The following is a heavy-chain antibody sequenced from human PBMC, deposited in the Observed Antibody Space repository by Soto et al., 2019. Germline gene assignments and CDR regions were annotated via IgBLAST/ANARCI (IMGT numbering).Heavy chain of an antibody. Sequence: PGGSLRLSCAASGFTVSSNYMSWVRQAPGKGLEWVSVIYSGGSTYYADSVKGRFTISRDNSKNTLYLQMNSLRAEDTAVYYCANAPYYDFWSGPRGYDAFDIWGQGTMVTVSS. CDR1: GFTVSSNY. J-gene: IGHJ3*02. V-gene: IGHV3-66*01. CDR2: IYSGGST. D-gene: IGHD3-3*01. CDR3: ANAPYYDFWSGPRGYDAFDI.